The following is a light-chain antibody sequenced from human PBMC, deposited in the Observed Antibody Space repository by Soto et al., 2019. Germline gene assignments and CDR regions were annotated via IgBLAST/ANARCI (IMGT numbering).Light chain of an antibody. CDR1: QTISTW. V-gene: IGKV1-5*01. J-gene: IGKJ1*01. CDR3: QQYNSYWT. Sequence: DIQVTLSPATLSASVGDRVTITCRASQTISTWMAWYQQKPGKAPKLLVYDASTLESGVPSRFSGSGSGTQFTLTISSLQPDDSATYYCQQYNSYWTFGQGTKVDIK. CDR2: DAS.